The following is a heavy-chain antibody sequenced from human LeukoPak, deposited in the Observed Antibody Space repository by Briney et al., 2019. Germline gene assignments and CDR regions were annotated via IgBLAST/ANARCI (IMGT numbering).Heavy chain of an antibody. CDR1: GFTFSSYS. CDR2: ISSSSSYI. V-gene: IGHV3-21*01. CDR3: TREQDREAAATIVGDY. Sequence: GGSLRLSCAASGFTFSSYSMNWVRQAPGKGLEWVSSISSSSSYIYYADSVKGRFTISRDNAKNSLYLEMNSLRAEDTAVYYCTREQDREAAATIVGDYWGQGTLVTVSS. D-gene: IGHD3-22*01. J-gene: IGHJ4*02.